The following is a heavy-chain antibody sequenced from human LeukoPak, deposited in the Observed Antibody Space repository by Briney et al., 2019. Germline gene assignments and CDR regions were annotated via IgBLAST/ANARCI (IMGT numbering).Heavy chain of an antibody. Sequence: SVKVSCKASGGVFTTYAISWVRQAPGQGLEWMGSIIPFLGTTNYAQKFQGRVTITADEPTRTAYMELTYVRSDDTAVYYCTIIPNVILFTHSLEYWGQGTLVTVSS. CDR3: TIIPNVILFTHSLEY. D-gene: IGHD2-21*01. CDR1: GGVFTTYA. V-gene: IGHV1-69*11. J-gene: IGHJ4*02. CDR2: IIPFLGTT.